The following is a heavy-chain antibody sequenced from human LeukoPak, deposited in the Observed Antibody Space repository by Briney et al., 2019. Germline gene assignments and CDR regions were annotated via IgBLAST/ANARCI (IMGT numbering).Heavy chain of an antibody. CDR1: GGSISSSSYY. V-gene: IGHV4-39*01. Sequence: PSETLSLTCTVSGGSISSSSYYWGWIRQPPGKGLEWIGSIYYSGSTYYNPSLKSRVTISVDTSKNQFSLKLSSVTAADTAVYYCARARDGSGDYWGQGTLVTVSS. J-gene: IGHJ4*02. CDR3: ARARDGSGDY. CDR2: IYYSGST. D-gene: IGHD3-10*01.